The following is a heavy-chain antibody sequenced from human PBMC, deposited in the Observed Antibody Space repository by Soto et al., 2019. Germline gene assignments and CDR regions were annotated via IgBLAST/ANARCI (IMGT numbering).Heavy chain of an antibody. V-gene: IGHV1-18*01. Sequence: QVLLVQSGAEVKKPGASVKVSCKASGYTFTSYGISWVRQAPGQGLEWIGWISAYNGNTNYAQKLQGRVTMTTDTSTSTAYMELRSLRSDDTAVYYCARGGDYYDSSGYYLYYGMDVWGQGTTVTVSS. CDR1: GYTFTSYG. D-gene: IGHD3-22*01. CDR3: ARGGDYYDSSGYYLYYGMDV. CDR2: ISAYNGNT. J-gene: IGHJ6*02.